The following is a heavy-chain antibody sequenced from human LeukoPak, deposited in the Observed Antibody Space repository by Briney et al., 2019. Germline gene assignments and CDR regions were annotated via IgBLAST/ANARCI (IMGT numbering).Heavy chain of an antibody. CDR2: ISAYNSNT. V-gene: IGHV1-18*01. CDR1: GYTFTSYG. CDR3: ATTLYSSGWYRETRFDY. Sequence: ASVKVSCKASGYTFTSYGISWVRQAPGQGVEGMGWISAYNSNTNYAQKLQGTVTMTEDTSTDTAYMELSSLRSEDTAVYYCATTLYSSGWYRETRFDYWGQGTLVTVSS. D-gene: IGHD6-19*01. J-gene: IGHJ4*02.